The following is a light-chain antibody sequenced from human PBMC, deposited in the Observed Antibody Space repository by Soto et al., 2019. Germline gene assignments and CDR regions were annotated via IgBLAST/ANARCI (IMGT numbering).Light chain of an antibody. CDR1: QALNTR. V-gene: IGKV3-11*01. CDR3: HQRQSWPRT. CDR2: LTS. J-gene: IGKJ1*01. Sequence: EIVLTQSPATLSAFPGDRVTLSCRASQALNTRWAWYQHKPGQAPRLLIYLTSNRAAGVPSRFSAWGSETDFTLTISDVQPEDFAVYYCHQRQSWPRTFGQGTKVDIK.